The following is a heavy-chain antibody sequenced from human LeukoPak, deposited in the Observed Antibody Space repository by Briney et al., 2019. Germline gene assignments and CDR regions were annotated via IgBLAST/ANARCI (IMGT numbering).Heavy chain of an antibody. CDR3: ARFPRGSFNVDY. CDR1: GFTFSSYA. J-gene: IGHJ4*02. CDR2: ISGSGGST. Sequence: GSLRLSCAASGFTFSSYAMSWVRQAPGKGLEWVSAISGSGGSTYYADSVKGRFTISRDNSKNTLYLQMNSLRAEDTAVYYCARFPRGSFNVDYWGQGTLVTVSS. V-gene: IGHV3-23*01. D-gene: IGHD2-15*01.